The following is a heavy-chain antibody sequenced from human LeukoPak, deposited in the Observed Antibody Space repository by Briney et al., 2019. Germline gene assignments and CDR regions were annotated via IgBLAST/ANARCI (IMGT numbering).Heavy chain of an antibody. CDR2: ISNSGNTI. CDR1: GLTFSSYD. J-gene: IGHJ4*02. CDR3: DTRPRY. D-gene: IGHD2-2*01. Sequence: GGSLRLSCVGSGLTFSSYDMNWVRQAPGKGLEWISYISNSGNTIYYADSVKGRFTISRDNARNSLYLQMNSLRAEDTAVYYCDTRPRYWGQGTLVTVSS. V-gene: IGHV3-48*03.